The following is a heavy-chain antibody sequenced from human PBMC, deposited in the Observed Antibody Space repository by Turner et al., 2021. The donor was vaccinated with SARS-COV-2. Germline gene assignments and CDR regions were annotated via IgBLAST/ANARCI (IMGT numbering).Heavy chain of an antibody. CDR1: VGSISSSTYY. CDR2: IYYSGST. V-gene: IGHV4-39*01. D-gene: IGHD5-18*01. Sequence: QLQLQESGPGLLKPSETLSLSCTLSVGSISSSTYYWGWIRQPPGKGLEWIGNIYYSGSTYYNPSLKSRVTIAVDTSKNQFSLKLSSVTAADTAVYYCARLMDTAMDYYGMDVWGQGTTVTVSS. J-gene: IGHJ6*02. CDR3: ARLMDTAMDYYGMDV.